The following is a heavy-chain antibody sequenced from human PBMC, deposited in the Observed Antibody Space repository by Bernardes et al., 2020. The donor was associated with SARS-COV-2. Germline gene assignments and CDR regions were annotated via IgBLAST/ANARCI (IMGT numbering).Heavy chain of an antibody. D-gene: IGHD2-15*01. CDR2: IKSDGSDT. CDR1: GFTFSSYW. CDR3: ASQGYCSGGTCQDY. Sequence: GGSLRLSCAASGFTFSSYWMHWVRQAPGKGPVWVSRIKSDGSDTTYADSVKGRFTISRDNAKNTLHLQMNSLRAEDTAVYYCASQGYCSGGTCQDYWGQGTLVTGSS. V-gene: IGHV3-74*01. J-gene: IGHJ4*02.